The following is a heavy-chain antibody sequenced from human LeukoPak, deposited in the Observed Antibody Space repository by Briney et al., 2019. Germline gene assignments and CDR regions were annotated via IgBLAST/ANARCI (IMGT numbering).Heavy chain of an antibody. V-gene: IGHV1-2*04. D-gene: IGHD6-19*01. CDR1: GYTFTGYY. CDR2: INPNSGGT. J-gene: IGHJ6*02. Sequence: ASVKVSCTASGYTFTGYYMHWVRQAPGQGLEWMGWINPNSGGTNYAQKFQGWVTMTRDSSISTAYMELSRLRSDDTAVYYCARDRGITVAGTMGYYYGVDVWGQGTTVTVSS. CDR3: ARDRGITVAGTMGYYYGVDV.